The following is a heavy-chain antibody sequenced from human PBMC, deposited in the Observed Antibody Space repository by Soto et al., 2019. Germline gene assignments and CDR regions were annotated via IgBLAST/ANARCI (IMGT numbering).Heavy chain of an antibody. CDR2: INHSGST. CDR3: ARSRAYYYDSSGYYN. V-gene: IGHV4-34*01. J-gene: IGHJ4*02. CDR1: GGSFSGYY. D-gene: IGHD3-22*01. Sequence: SETLSLTCAVYGGSFSGYYWSWIRQPPGKGLEWIGEINHSGSTNYNPSLKSRVTISVDTSKNQFSLKLSSVTAAETAVYYCARSRAYYYDSSGYYNWGQGTLVTVSS.